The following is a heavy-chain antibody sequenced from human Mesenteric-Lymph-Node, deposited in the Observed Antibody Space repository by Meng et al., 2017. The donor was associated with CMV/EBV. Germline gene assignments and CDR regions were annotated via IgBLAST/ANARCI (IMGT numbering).Heavy chain of an antibody. CDR1: GGSVSSGRYY. V-gene: IGHV4-61*01. J-gene: IGHJ6*02. Sequence: SETLSLTCTVSGGSVSSGRYYWGWIRQPPGKGLEWIGYIFYSGRTTYNPSLKSRVTISVDTSKNQFSLRLNSVTAADTAVYYCARVLSTGDILVVPSASRGMDVWGQGTTVTVSS. CDR3: ARVLSTGDILVVPSASRGMDV. CDR2: IFYSGRT. D-gene: IGHD2-2*01.